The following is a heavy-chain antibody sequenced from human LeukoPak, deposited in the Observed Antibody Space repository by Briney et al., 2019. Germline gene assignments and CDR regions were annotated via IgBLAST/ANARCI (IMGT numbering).Heavy chain of an antibody. CDR3: AREVRGVIIKGFPDYYYYMDV. CDR1: GGSFSGYY. D-gene: IGHD3-10*01. J-gene: IGHJ6*03. CDR2: IYYSGST. V-gene: IGHV4-59*01. Sequence: NSSETLSLTCAVYGGSFSGYYWSWIRQPPGKGLEWIGYIYYSGSTNYNPSLKSRVTISVDTSKNQFSLKLSSVTAADTAVYYCAREVRGVIIKGFPDYYYYMDVWGKGTTVT.